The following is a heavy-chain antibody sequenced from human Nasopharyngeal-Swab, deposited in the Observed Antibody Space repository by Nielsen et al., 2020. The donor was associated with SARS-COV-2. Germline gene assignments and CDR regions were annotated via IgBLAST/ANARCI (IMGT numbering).Heavy chain of an antibody. D-gene: IGHD3-16*02. J-gene: IGHJ4*02. CDR2: IHHSGNI. Sequence: SETLSLTCAVSGTSTISDYWWTWVRQPPGRGLEWIGEIHHSGNINYNPSLKSRVTLLVDKSKNQFSLKLSSVTAADTAVYYCARAPAYDYVWGSYRYPYYFDYWGRGILVTVSS. CDR1: GTSTISDYW. V-gene: IGHV4-4*02. CDR3: ARAPAYDYVWGSYRYPYYFDY.